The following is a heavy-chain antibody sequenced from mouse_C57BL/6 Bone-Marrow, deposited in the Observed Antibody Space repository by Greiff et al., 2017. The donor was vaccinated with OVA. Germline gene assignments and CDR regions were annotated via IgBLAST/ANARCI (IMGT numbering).Heavy chain of an antibody. V-gene: IGHV5-17*01. CDR3: ARPGLRLGYFDV. CDR2: ISSGSSTI. J-gene: IGHJ1*03. Sequence: EVKVEESGGGLVKPGGSLKLSCAASGFTFSDYGMHWVRQAPEKGLEWVAYISSGSSTIYYADTVKGRFTISRDNAKNTLFLQLTSLRSEDTAMDYCARPGLRLGYFDVWGTGTTVTVSS. D-gene: IGHD2-4*01. CDR1: GFTFSDYG.